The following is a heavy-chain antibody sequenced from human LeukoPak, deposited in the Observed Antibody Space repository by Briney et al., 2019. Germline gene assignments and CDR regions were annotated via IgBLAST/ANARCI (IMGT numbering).Heavy chain of an antibody. D-gene: IGHD6-19*01. CDR2: ISWDGGST. V-gene: IGHV3-43D*04. J-gene: IGHJ6*03. CDR1: GFTFDDYA. Sequence: GGSLRLSCAASGFTFDDYAMHWVRQAPGRGLEWVSLISWDGGSTYYADSVKGRFTISRDNSKNSLYLQMNSLRAEDTALYYCAKGPRSSSGLYYYYYMDAWGKGTTVTVSS. CDR3: AKGPRSSSGLYYYYYMDA.